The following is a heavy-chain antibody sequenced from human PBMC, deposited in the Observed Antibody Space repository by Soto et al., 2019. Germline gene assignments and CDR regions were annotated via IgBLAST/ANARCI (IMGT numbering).Heavy chain of an antibody. Sequence: GGSLRLSCAASGFTFSSYGMHWVRQAPGKGLEWVAVLWSYWSTGTNEYYADSVKGRFTISRDNSKNMLYLQMNSLRGEDTAVYYCAIVGASYSFDHWGQGPLVTVSS. V-gene: IGHV3-33*01. D-gene: IGHD2-21*01. J-gene: IGHJ4*02. CDR3: AIVGASYSFDH. CDR1: GFTFSSYG. CDR2: LWSYWSTGTNE.